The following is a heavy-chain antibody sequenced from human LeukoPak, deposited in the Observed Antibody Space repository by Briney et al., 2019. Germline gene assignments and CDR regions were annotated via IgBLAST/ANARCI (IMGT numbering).Heavy chain of an antibody. D-gene: IGHD3-16*01. CDR3: AKDHAGDSGLYEDFDS. CDR2: IRGSGDTT. J-gene: IGHJ4*02. CDR1: RFTFNSYA. V-gene: IGHV3-23*01. Sequence: GGSLRLSCAASRFTFNSYAMSWVRQAPGQGLEWVSAIRGSGDTTYYADSAKGQFIISRDNSKNTLYLQMNSLRVEDTAVYYCAKDHAGDSGLYEDFDSWGQGTLVTVSS.